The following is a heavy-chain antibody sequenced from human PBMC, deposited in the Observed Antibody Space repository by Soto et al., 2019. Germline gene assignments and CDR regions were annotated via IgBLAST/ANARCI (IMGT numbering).Heavy chain of an antibody. J-gene: IGHJ5*02. V-gene: IGHV4-39*01. Sequence: SETLSLTCTVSGGSISSSSYYWGWIRQPPGKGLEWIGSIYYSGSTYYNPSLKSRVTISVDTSKNQFSLKLSSVTAADTAVYFCARHPILTGYYNGGANWFDPWGQGTLVTVSS. CDR2: IYYSGST. D-gene: IGHD3-9*01. CDR3: ARHPILTGYYNGGANWFDP. CDR1: GGSISSSSYY.